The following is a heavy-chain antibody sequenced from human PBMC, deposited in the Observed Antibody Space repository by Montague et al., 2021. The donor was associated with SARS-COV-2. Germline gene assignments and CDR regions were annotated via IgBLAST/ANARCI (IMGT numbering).Heavy chain of an antibody. CDR3: ARHGDILTTYYYYYGMGV. Sequence: SETLSLTCTVSGGSISSSSYYWGWTRQPPGKGLEWIGSIYYSGSTYYNPSLKSRVTIPVDTSKNQFSLKLSSVTAADTAVYYCARHGDILTTYYYYYGMGVWGQGTTVTVSS. CDR2: IYYSGST. V-gene: IGHV4-39*01. D-gene: IGHD3-9*01. CDR1: GGSISSSSYY. J-gene: IGHJ6*02.